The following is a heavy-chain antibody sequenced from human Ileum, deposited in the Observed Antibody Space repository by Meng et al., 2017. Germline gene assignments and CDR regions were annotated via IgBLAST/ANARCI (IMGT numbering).Heavy chain of an antibody. V-gene: IGHV3-23*01. CDR2: IGSTT. CDR3: ARGCNNINCYFRN. CDR1: GFSFSYYA. D-gene: IGHD2-21*01. J-gene: IGHJ4*02. Sequence: EVRLLESGGGLVQPGGSLRLSCAASGFSFSYYAMDWVRQAPGKGLEWISTIGSTTYYADSVKGRFTVSRDTSKNTLYLQMNSLRAEDAAVYYCARGCNNINCYFRNWGQGTLVTVSS.